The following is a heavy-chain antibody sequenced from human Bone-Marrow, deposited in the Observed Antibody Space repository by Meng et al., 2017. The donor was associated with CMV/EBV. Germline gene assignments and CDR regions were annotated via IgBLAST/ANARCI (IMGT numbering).Heavy chain of an antibody. CDR1: GFSLSTSGVG. CDR2: IYWNDDK. CDR3: ARQLVPLYYYGMDV. J-gene: IGHJ6*02. V-gene: IGHV2-5*01. D-gene: IGHD6-13*01. Sequence: SGPTLVQPTQPLTLTCTFSGFSLSTSGVGVGWIRQPPGKALEWLALIYWNDDKRYSPSLKSRLTITKDTSKNQVVLTMTNMDPVDTATYYCARQLVPLYYYGMDVWGQGTTVTVSS.